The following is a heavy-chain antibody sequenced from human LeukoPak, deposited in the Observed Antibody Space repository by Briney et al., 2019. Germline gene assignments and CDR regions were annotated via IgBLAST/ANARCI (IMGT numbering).Heavy chain of an antibody. J-gene: IGHJ6*03. CDR1: GYTFTSYY. Sequence: ASVKVSCKASGYTFTSYYIHWVRQAPGQGLEWMGIINPSGGSTSYAQKFQGRVTMTRDTSTNTVYMELSSLRSEDTAVYYCARGGLTWTGPYYMDVWGKGTTVTVSS. CDR3: ARGGLTWTGPYYMDV. CDR2: INPSGGST. D-gene: IGHD3/OR15-3a*01. V-gene: IGHV1-46*01.